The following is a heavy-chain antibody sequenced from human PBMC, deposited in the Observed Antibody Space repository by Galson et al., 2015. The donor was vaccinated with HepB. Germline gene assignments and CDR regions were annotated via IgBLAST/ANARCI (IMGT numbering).Heavy chain of an antibody. D-gene: IGHD3-10*01. CDR1: GFTFSSYT. CDR2: ISSTGTTM. CDR3: ARVYFGSGSSSAYWYFDL. Sequence: SLRLSCAASGFTFSSYTMNWVRQAPGKGLESVSYISSTGTTMYYADSAKGRFTISRDNAQNSLYLQMNSPGDEDTAVYYCARVYFGSGSSSAYWYFDLWGRGALVTVSS. J-gene: IGHJ2*01. V-gene: IGHV3-48*02.